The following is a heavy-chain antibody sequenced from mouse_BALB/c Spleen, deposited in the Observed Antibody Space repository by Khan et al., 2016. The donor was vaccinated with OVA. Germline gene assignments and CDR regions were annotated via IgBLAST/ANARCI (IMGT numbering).Heavy chain of an antibody. CDR2: INTHSGVP. J-gene: IGHJ4*01. D-gene: IGHD2-10*01. Sequence: QIQLVQSGPELKKPGETVRISCKASGYTFTTAGIQWVKKMPGKGLKWIGRINTHSGVPKYEEDFKGRLAFSLETSVNTAYLQITNLKNEDTATYVCARGRATYYGNGGDAMEYWGQGTSVTVSS. V-gene: IGHV9-4*02. CDR3: ARGRATYYGNGGDAMEY. CDR1: GYTFTTAG.